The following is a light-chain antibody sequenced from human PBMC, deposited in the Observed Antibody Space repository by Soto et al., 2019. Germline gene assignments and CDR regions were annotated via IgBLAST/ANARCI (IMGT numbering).Light chain of an antibody. CDR2: DVS. CDR3: SSYASSSPLV. V-gene: IGLV2-14*01. Sequence: QSALTQPASVSGSPGQSITISCTGTSSDVGGYDYVSWYQQHPGKVPKLMIYDVSSRPSGVSNRFSGSKSGNTASLTISGLQAEDEADYYCSSYASSSPLVFGGGTKVTVI. J-gene: IGLJ2*01. CDR1: SSDVGGYDY.